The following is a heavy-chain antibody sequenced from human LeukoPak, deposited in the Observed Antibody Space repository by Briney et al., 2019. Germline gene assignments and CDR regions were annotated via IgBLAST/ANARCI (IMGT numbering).Heavy chain of an antibody. CDR3: ARGGNTSGGVIVVFDS. CDR2: IDPNSGGT. CDR1: GYTFTGYY. D-gene: IGHD3-16*02. J-gene: IGHJ4*02. Sequence: GASVKVSCKASGYTFTGYYMHWVRQAPGQGLEWMGWIDPNSGGTNYAQKFHGRVTVTRDTSISTAYMELSRLRSDDTAVYYCARGGNTSGGVIVVFDSWGQGTLVIVSS. V-gene: IGHV1-2*02.